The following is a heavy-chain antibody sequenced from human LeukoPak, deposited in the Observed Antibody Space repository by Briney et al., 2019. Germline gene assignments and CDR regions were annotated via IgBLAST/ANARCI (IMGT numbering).Heavy chain of an antibody. CDR1: GFTFSDYY. D-gene: IGHD4-17*01. V-gene: IGHV3-11*01. Sequence: PGGSLRLSCAASGFTFSDYYMSWIRQAPGKGLEWVSYISGSGSTIYYADSVKGRFTISRDNAKNSLYLQMNSLRAEDTAVYYCARPSNYGDYVEASDCWGQGTLVTVSS. CDR2: ISGSGSTI. J-gene: IGHJ4*02. CDR3: ARPSNYGDYVEASDC.